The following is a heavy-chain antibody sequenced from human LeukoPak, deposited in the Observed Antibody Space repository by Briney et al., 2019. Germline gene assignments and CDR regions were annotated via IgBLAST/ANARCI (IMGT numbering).Heavy chain of an antibody. V-gene: IGHV3-48*04. CDR2: IRSSGSTI. J-gene: IGHJ4*02. CDR1: GFSFSSYS. D-gene: IGHD4-17*01. CDR3: ARGGDDYGDYGWLY. Sequence: GGSLRLSCAASGFSFSSYSMNWVRQAPGKGLEWVSYIRSSGSTIYYADSVEGRFTISRDNAKNSLYLQMNSLRAEDTAVYYCARGGDDYGDYGWLYWGQGTRVTVSS.